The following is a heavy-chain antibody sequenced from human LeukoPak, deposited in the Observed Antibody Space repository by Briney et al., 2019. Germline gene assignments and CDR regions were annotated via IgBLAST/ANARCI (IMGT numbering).Heavy chain of an antibody. Sequence: ASVKVSCKASGYTFTGYYMHWVRQAPGQGLEWMGWINPNSGGTNYAQKFQGRVTMTRDTSISTAYMELSRLRSDDTAVYYCARVVSDIVVVPAAIPVIDYWGQGTLVTVSS. CDR3: ARVVSDIVVVPAAIPVIDY. V-gene: IGHV1-2*02. D-gene: IGHD2-2*01. J-gene: IGHJ4*02. CDR2: INPNSGGT. CDR1: GYTFTGYY.